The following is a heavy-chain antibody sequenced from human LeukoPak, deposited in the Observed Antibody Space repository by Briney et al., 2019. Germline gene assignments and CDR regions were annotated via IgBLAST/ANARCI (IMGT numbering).Heavy chain of an antibody. D-gene: IGHD3-10*01. J-gene: IGHJ5*02. Sequence: SETLSPTCTVSGGSITSYYWSWIRQPPGKGLEWIGYIYYSGSTNYNPSLKSRVTISVDTSKNQFSLKLSSVTAADTAVYYCARGGVNYKIAGPWGQGALVTVSS. CDR3: ARGGVNYKIAGP. CDR1: GGSITSYY. CDR2: IYYSGST. V-gene: IGHV4-59*01.